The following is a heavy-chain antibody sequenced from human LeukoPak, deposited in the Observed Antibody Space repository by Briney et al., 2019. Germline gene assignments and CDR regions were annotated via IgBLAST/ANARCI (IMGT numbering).Heavy chain of an antibody. Sequence: PSETLSLTCAVYGGSFSGYYWSWIRQPPGEGLEWIGEINHSGSTNYNPSLKSRVTISVDTSKNQFSLKLSSVTAADTAVYYCARGRPSRYCSGGSCYNNPYYFDYWGQGTLVTVSS. CDR2: INHSGST. D-gene: IGHD2-15*01. J-gene: IGHJ4*02. CDR3: ARGRPSRYCSGGSCYNNPYYFDY. V-gene: IGHV4-34*01. CDR1: GGSFSGYY.